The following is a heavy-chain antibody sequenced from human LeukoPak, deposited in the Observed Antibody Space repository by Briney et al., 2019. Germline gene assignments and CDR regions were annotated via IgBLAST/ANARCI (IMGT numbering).Heavy chain of an antibody. CDR1: GYTFTSYD. J-gene: IGHJ3*02. D-gene: IGHD3-16*01. Sequence: GASVKVSCKASGYTFTSYDINWVRQAPGQGLEWMGWISGYNGNTNYAQKLQGRATMTTDTSTSTVYLELRSLRSDDTAVYYCARPRSLMSRDAFDIWGQGTMVTVSS. V-gene: IGHV1-18*01. CDR2: ISGYNGNT. CDR3: ARPRSLMSRDAFDI.